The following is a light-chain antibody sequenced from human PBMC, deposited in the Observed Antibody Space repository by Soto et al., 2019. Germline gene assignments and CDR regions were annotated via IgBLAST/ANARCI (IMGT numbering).Light chain of an antibody. CDR1: SGSIASNY. J-gene: IGLJ2*01. CDR2: DDD. CDR3: QSYDSSNVV. V-gene: IGLV6-57*04. Sequence: NFMLTQPHSVSESPGKTVTFSCARSSGSIASNYGQWFQQRPGSAPTTVIYDDDQRPSGVPDRFSGSIDSSSNSASLTISGLKTEDEADYYCQSYDSSNVVFGGGTKLTVL.